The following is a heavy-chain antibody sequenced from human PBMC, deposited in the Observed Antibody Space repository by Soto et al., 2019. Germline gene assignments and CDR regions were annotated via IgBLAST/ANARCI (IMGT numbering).Heavy chain of an antibody. CDR3: ARGWGTTLSYYYGMDV. V-gene: IGHV1-3*04. Sequence: ASVKVSCKASGYTFTSYAMHWVRQAPGQSLEWMGWINTGNGDTKYSQNFQGRVTITRDTSASTAYMELSSLRSEDTAVYYCARGWGTTLSYYYGMDVWGQGTTFTVSS. D-gene: IGHD1-7*01. J-gene: IGHJ6*02. CDR2: INTGNGDT. CDR1: GYTFTSYA.